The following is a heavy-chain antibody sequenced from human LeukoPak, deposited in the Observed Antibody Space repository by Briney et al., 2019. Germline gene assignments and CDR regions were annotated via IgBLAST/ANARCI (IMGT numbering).Heavy chain of an antibody. CDR1: GGSVSSGSYY. CDR2: IYYSGST. J-gene: IGHJ6*02. CDR3: ARDLKQQLESYYYYGMDV. D-gene: IGHD6-13*01. V-gene: IGHV4-61*01. Sequence: PSETLSLTCTVSGGSVSSGSYYWSWIRQPPGKGLEWIGYIYYSGSTNYNPSLKSRVTISVDTSKNQFCRKLSSVTAADTAVYYCARDLKQQLESYYYYGMDVWGQGTTVTVSS.